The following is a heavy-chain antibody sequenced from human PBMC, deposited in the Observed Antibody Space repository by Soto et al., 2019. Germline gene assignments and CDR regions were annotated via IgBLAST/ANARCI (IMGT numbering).Heavy chain of an antibody. CDR2: IILALGTP. D-gene: IGHD2-8*01. Sequence: QVLLVQSGAEMKQPGSSVSVSCRASGDSFTNYAFTWVRQAPGQGPEWLGGIILALGTPHYSQRFQGRLTITADESSSTVYMELGSPRLDETAVYYCGRYCTNTKCRGGYYLDLWGQGPLLTVSS. CDR1: GDSFTNYA. V-gene: IGHV1-69*01. J-gene: IGHJ5*02. CDR3: GRYCTNTKCRGGYYLDL.